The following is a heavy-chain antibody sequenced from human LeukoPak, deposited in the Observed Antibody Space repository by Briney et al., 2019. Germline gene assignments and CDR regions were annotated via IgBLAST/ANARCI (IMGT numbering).Heavy chain of an antibody. CDR2: IYYSGST. V-gene: IGHV4-59*08. J-gene: IGHJ4*02. Sequence: SETLSLTCIVSGGSINSHYWSWIRQPPGKGLEWIGYIYYSGSTNYNPSLKSRVTISVDTSKNQFSLKLSSVTAADTAVYYCARHVGGPTPPYFDYWGQGTLVTVSS. CDR3: ARHVGGPTPPYFDY. D-gene: IGHD2-15*01. CDR1: GGSINSHY.